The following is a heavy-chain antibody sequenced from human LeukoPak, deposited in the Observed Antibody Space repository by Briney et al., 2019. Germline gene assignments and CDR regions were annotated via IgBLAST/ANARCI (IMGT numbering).Heavy chain of an antibody. CDR1: GYTFTGYY. J-gene: IGHJ5*02. D-gene: IGHD6-19*01. Sequence: ASVKVSCKASGYTFTGYYMHWVRQAPGQGLEWMGQINPNSGGTNYAQKFQGRVTMTRDTSISTAYMELSRLRSDDTAVYYCARVAQWLVNWFDPWGQGTLVSVSS. CDR2: INPNSGGT. V-gene: IGHV1-2*06. CDR3: ARVAQWLVNWFDP.